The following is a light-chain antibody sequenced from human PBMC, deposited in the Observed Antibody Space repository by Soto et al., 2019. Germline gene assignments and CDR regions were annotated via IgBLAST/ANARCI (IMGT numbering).Light chain of an antibody. J-gene: IGKJ1*01. CDR1: QSISSW. CDR2: DAS. CDR3: QQYHSYWT. Sequence: DIEMTHPPSYQTASGAARVAITYRASQSISSWLAWYQQKPGKAPKLLIYDASSLESGVPSRFSGSGSGTESTLTICSLQCYDFSTNYCQQYHSYWTFGQGTKVDIK. V-gene: IGKV1-5*01.